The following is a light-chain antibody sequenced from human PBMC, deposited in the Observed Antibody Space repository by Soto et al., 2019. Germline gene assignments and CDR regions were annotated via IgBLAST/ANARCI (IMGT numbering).Light chain of an antibody. V-gene: IGKV3-11*01. CDR3: QQRSNWPPVIT. Sequence: PRERATLSCRASQSFSSHLAWYQQKPGQAPRLLIYDASKRATGIPARFSGRGSGTDFTLTISSLEPEDFAVYYCQQRSNWPPVITFGQGTRLEIK. J-gene: IGKJ5*01. CDR2: DAS. CDR1: QSFSSH.